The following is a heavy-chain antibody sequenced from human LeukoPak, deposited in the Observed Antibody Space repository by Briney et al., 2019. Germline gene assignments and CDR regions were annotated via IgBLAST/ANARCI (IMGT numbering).Heavy chain of an antibody. CDR2: IRYEGSNK. CDR1: GFTFCRYG. Sequence: GGSLRLPCAASGFTFCRYGMLCLRHAPGKALEGLAYIRYEGSNKYYADSVKGRLTISRDNSKNTLYLQMNSLRAEDTAGYYCAKDAKPTYYYGSGSIDYWGQGTLVTVSS. V-gene: IGHV3-30*02. D-gene: IGHD3-10*01. CDR3: AKDAKPTYYYGSGSIDY. J-gene: IGHJ4*02.